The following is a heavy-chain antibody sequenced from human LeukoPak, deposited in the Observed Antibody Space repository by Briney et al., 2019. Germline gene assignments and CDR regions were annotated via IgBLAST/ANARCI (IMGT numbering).Heavy chain of an antibody. CDR2: IYYSGST. J-gene: IGHJ4*02. CDR3: ANMRWLQSTFDY. V-gene: IGHV4-39*07. D-gene: IGHD5-24*01. Sequence: SETLSLTCTVSGGSISSNSYYWGWIRQPPGKGLEWIGSIYYSGSTYYNPSLKSRVTISVDKSKNQFSLKLSSVTAADTAVYYCANMRWLQSTFDYWGQGTLVTVSS. CDR1: GGSISSNSYY.